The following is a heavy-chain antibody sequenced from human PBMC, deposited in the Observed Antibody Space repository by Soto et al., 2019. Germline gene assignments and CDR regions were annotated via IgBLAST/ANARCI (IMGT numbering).Heavy chain of an antibody. CDR1: GGSFSGYY. CDR3: ARASSTVVIDY. CDR2: INHSGST. V-gene: IGHV4-34*01. J-gene: IGHJ4*02. D-gene: IGHD4-17*01. Sequence: QVQLQQWGAGLLKPSETLSLTCAVYGGSFSGYYWSWIRQPPGKGLEWIGEINHSGSTNYNPSLKSRGTISVDTSKDQYSLKLSSVTAADTAVYYCARASSTVVIDYWGQGTLVTVSS.